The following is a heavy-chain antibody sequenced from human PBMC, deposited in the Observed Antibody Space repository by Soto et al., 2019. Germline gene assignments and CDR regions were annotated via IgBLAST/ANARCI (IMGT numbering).Heavy chain of an antibody. CDR2: ISSSSSYI. D-gene: IGHD2-2*01. CDR3: ARGNCSSTSCYPYNWFDP. Sequence: GGSLRLSCAASGFTFSSYSMNWVRQAPGKGLEWVSSISSSSSYIYYADSVKGRFTISRDNAKNSLYLQMNSLRAEDTAVYYCARGNCSSTSCYPYNWFDPWGQGTLVTVSS. V-gene: IGHV3-21*01. J-gene: IGHJ5*02. CDR1: GFTFSSYS.